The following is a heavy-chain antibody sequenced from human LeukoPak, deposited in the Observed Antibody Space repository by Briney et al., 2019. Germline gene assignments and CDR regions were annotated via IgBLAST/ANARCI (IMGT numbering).Heavy chain of an antibody. J-gene: IGHJ5*02. Sequence: GASVKVSCKVSGYTLTELSMHWVRQAPGKGLEWMGGFDPEDGETIYAQKFQGRVTMTEDTSTDTAYMELSSLRSEDTAVYYCATESILTGYSRASWFDPWGQGTLVTVSS. V-gene: IGHV1-24*01. CDR2: FDPEDGET. CDR1: GYTLTELS. D-gene: IGHD3-9*01. CDR3: ATESILTGYSRASWFDP.